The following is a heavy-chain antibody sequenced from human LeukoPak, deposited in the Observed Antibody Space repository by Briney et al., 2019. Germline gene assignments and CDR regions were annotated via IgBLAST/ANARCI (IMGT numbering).Heavy chain of an antibody. Sequence: TPSETLSLTCTVSGGSISSGSYYWSWIRQPAGKGLEWIGRIYTSGSTNYNPSLKSRVTISVDTSKNQFSLKLSSVTAADTAVYYCARSTYYYDSSGLPCVWGQGTLVTVS. CDR3: ARSTYYYDSSGLPCV. J-gene: IGHJ4*02. CDR2: IYTSGST. CDR1: GGSISSGSYY. V-gene: IGHV4-61*02. D-gene: IGHD3-22*01.